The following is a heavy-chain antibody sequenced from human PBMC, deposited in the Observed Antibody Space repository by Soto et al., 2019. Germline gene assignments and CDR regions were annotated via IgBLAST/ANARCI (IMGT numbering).Heavy chain of an antibody. CDR1: GFTFSSYS. CDR2: ISSSSSYI. V-gene: IGHV3-21*01. D-gene: IGHD4-4*01. J-gene: IGHJ2*01. CDR3: ARDIGHYSNSALGGVNWYFDL. Sequence: EVQLVESGGGLVKPGGSLRLSCAASGFTFSSYSMNWVRQAPGKGLEWVSFISSSSSYIYYADSVKGRFTISRDNAKNSLYLQMNSLRAEDTAVYYCARDIGHYSNSALGGVNWYFDLWGRGTLVTVSS.